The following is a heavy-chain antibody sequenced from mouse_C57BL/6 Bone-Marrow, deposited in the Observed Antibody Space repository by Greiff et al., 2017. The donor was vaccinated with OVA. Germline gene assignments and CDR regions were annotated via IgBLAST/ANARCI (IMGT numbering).Heavy chain of an antibody. CDR1: GFTFSSYT. V-gene: IGHV5-9*01. Sequence: EVKLVESGGGLVKPGGSLKLSCAASGFTFSSYTMSWVRQTPEKRLEWVATISGGGGNTYYPDSVKGRFTISRDNAKNTLYLQMSSLRSEDTALDYCARVYDNYYAMDYWGQGTSVTVSS. CDR3: ARVYDNYYAMDY. CDR2: ISGGGGNT. J-gene: IGHJ4*01. D-gene: IGHD2-12*01.